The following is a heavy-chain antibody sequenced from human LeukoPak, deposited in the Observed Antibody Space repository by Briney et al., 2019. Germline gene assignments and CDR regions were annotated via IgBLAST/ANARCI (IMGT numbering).Heavy chain of an antibody. CDR2: ISSSGSTI. J-gene: IGHJ4*02. V-gene: IGHV3-48*03. CDR3: AKGPRFGESRYFDY. CDR1: GFTFSSYE. Sequence: PGGSLRLSCAASGFTFSSYEMNWVRQAPGKGLEWVSYISSSGSTIYYADSVKGRFTISRDNSKNTLYLQMNSLRAEDTAVYYCAKGPRFGESRYFDYWGQGTLVTVSS. D-gene: IGHD3-10*01.